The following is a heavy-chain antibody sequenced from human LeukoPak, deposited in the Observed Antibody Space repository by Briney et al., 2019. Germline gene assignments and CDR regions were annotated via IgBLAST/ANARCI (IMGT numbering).Heavy chain of an antibody. D-gene: IGHD3-16*02. V-gene: IGHV3-21*01. CDR3: VSGNDPDYLWTTYRLDAFDI. Sequence: GGSLRLSCAASGYTFRDYNVNWVRQVPGKGLEWVSSISSTGTYISYADSVKGRFTISRDNAKNSLFLQMNSLRDEDTAVYYCVSGNDPDYLWTTYRLDAFDIWGQGTMVIVSS. J-gene: IGHJ3*02. CDR1: GYTFRDYN. CDR2: ISSTGTYI.